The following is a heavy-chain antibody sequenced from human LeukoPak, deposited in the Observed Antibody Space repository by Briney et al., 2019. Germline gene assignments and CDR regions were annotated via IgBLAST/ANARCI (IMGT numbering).Heavy chain of an antibody. J-gene: IGHJ4*02. CDR1: GFTVSNNY. CDR3: AGRRVLDANY. CDR2: IYSGDKT. V-gene: IGHV3-66*02. Sequence: GGSLRLSCAASGFTVSNNYMSWVRQAPGKGLEWVSVIYSGDKTYYVESVKGRFTISRDNSKNTLFLQMNRLRAEDTAVYYCAGRRVLDANYWGQGTLVTVSS. D-gene: IGHD2-15*01.